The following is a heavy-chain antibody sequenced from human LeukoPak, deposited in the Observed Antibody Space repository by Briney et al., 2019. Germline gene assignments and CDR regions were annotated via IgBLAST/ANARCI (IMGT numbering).Heavy chain of an antibody. V-gene: IGHV4-34*01. Sequence: SDTLSLTCAVYGGSFSGYYWSWLRQPPAKGLEGIGEINHSGSTNYNPSLTSRVTISVDTSKNQFSLKLSSVTADDTVVYCWARLIIGGRRGQGVRGPGIIVTVSS. CDR3: ARLIIGGRRGQGV. J-gene: IGHJ3*01. CDR1: GGSFSGYY. CDR2: INHSGST. D-gene: IGHD3-16*01.